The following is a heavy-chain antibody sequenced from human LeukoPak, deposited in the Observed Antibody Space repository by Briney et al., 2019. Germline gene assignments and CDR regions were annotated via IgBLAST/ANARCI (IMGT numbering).Heavy chain of an antibody. CDR1: GGSISTYY. D-gene: IGHD6-6*01. J-gene: IGHJ1*01. CDR3: ARGGAARLHFQN. CDR2: IYHSGST. Sequence: SETLSLTCTVSGGSISTYYWNWIRQPPGKGLEWIGYIYHSGSTNYNPSLQSRVTISVDTSKNQFSLNLNSVTAADTAVYYRARGGAARLHFQNWGQGTLVTVSS. V-gene: IGHV4-59*01.